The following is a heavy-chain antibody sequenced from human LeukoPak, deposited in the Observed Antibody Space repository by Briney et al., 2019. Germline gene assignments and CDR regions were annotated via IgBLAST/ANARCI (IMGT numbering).Heavy chain of an antibody. CDR2: ISGSGGGT. D-gene: IGHD3-22*01. J-gene: IGHJ4*02. Sequence: GGSLRLSCAASGFTFNSYAMTWVRQAPGKGLEWVSGISGSGGGTFYADSVKGRFTVSRDNAENALYLQMNSLRAEDTAVYYCARDQGRTYYYDSSGYYPWFDYWGQGTLVTVSS. CDR1: GFTFNSYA. CDR3: ARDQGRTYYYDSSGYYPWFDY. V-gene: IGHV3-23*01.